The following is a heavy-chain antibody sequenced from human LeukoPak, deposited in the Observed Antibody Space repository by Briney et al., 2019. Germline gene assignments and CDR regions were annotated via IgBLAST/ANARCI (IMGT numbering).Heavy chain of an antibody. V-gene: IGHV4-59*08. CDR3: ARLENHYGMDV. Sequence: SETLSLTCTGSGGSISSYYWSWIRQPPGKGLEWIGYIYYSGSTNYNPSLKSRVTISVDTSKNQFSLKLSSVTAADTAVYYCARLENHYGMDVWGQGTTVTVSS. CDR1: GGSISSYY. J-gene: IGHJ6*02. CDR2: IYYSGST. D-gene: IGHD2/OR15-2a*01.